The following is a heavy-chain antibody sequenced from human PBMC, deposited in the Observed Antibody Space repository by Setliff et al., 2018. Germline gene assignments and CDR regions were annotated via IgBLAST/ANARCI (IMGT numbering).Heavy chain of an antibody. D-gene: IGHD1-1*01. V-gene: IGHV4-39*01. Sequence: LSLTCSVSGDSMNSGVYYWAWIRQPPGKGLEWIGRIYSGGTTYYNSSLKSRVTISVDTSKSQFSLRLNSVTAADTAVYYCARTGTYRYFDYWGRGTLVTVSS. J-gene: IGHJ4*02. CDR3: ARTGTYRYFDY. CDR1: GDSMNSGVYY. CDR2: IYSGGTT.